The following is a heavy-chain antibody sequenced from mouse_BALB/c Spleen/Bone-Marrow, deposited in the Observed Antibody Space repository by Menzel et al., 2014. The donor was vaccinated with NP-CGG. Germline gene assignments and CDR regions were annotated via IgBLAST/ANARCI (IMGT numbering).Heavy chain of an antibody. Sequence: ALLPQSGPEHVKPGVSVQLSCTASGFNIKDTYMHWVKQRPEQGLEWIGRIDPANGNTKYDPKFQGKATITADTSSNTAHLHLSSLTSEDTAVYYCANDWIAYWGQATLVTVSA. D-gene: IGHD2-3*01. J-gene: IGHJ3*01. CDR2: IDPANGNT. CDR1: GFNIKDTY. V-gene: IGHV14-3*02. CDR3: ANDWIAY.